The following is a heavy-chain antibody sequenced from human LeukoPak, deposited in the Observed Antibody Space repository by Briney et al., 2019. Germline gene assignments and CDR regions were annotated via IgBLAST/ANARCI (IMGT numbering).Heavy chain of an antibody. D-gene: IGHD1-26*01. J-gene: IGHJ4*02. CDR3: AKRLTSLGPTNDY. CDR2: IHGYSGET. CDR1: GFTFRNYE. Sequence: GGSLRLSCEASGFTFRNYEMIWVRQAPGKGLEWVSGIHGYSGETSYAQSVKGRFTISRDNSKNTLYLQMNSLRAEDTALYYCAKRLTSLGPTNDYWGQGTRVTVSS. V-gene: IGHV3-23*01.